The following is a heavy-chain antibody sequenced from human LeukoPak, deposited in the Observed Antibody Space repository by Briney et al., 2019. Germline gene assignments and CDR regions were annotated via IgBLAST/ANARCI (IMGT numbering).Heavy chain of an antibody. CDR1: GFTFSTYW. CDR2: ISGSGGST. J-gene: IGHJ4*02. D-gene: IGHD1-26*01. Sequence: GGSLRLSCAASGFTFSTYWMHWVRQAPGKGLEWVSAISGSGGSTYYADSVKGRFTVSGDHSKNTLYLQMSSLTAADTAVYYCAKDRSIGTYYTFDHWGQGTLVIVSS. V-gene: IGHV3-23*01. CDR3: AKDRSIGTYYTFDH.